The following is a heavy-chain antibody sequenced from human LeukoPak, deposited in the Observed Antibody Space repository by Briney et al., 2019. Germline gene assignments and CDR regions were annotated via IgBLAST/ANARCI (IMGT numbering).Heavy chain of an antibody. CDR2: IHPSGST. V-gene: IGHV4-4*07. J-gene: IGHJ4*02. Sequence: SETLSLTCTVSGDSISSYYWSWVRQPAGKGLEWIGRIHPSGSTNYNPSLKSRVTISVDTSKNQFSLKLSSVTAADTAVYYRAREKTGYPDYWGQGTLVTVSS. CDR3: AREKTGYPDY. CDR1: GDSISSYY. D-gene: IGHD3-9*01.